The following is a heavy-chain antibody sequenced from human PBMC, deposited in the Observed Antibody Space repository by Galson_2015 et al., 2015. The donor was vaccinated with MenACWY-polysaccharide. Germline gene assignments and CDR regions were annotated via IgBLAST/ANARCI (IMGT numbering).Heavy chain of an antibody. CDR1: GFTFSTHW. J-gene: IGHJ4*02. D-gene: IGHD2/OR15-2a*01. CDR2: INSDGSTT. V-gene: IGHV3-74*01. Sequence: SLRLSCAASGFTFSTHWMHWVRHAPGKGLEWLSRINSDGSTTNYADSVKGRFTISRVNAKNTLFLQMNSLSVEDTAVYYCAKNIQAAYWGQGTLVTVSS. CDR3: AKNIQAAY.